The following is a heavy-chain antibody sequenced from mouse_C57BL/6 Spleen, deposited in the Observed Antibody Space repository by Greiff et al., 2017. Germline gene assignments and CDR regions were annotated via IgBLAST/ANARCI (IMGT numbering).Heavy chain of an antibody. Sequence: VQLQQPGAELVRPGTSVKLSCKASGYTFTSYWMHWVKQRPGQGLEWIGVIDPSDSYTNYNQKFKGKATLTVDTSSSTAYMQLSSLTSEDSAVYYCARGGYSNYDGDYWGQGTTLTVSS. J-gene: IGHJ2*01. CDR3: ARGGYSNYDGDY. D-gene: IGHD2-5*01. V-gene: IGHV1-59*01. CDR2: IDPSDSYT. CDR1: GYTFTSYW.